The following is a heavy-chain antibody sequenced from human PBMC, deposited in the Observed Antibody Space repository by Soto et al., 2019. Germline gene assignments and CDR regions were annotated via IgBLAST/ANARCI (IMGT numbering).Heavy chain of an antibody. V-gene: IGHV4-59*01. Sequence: TETLTLTCTVPCDSISGYHWSWIRQSAGKGLEWIGYIYYSGSTNYNPSLKSRVTISVDTSKNQFSLKLSSVTAADTAVYYCARAGRYYDSSGYYYGLDYWGQGTLVTVS. CDR1: CDSISGYH. J-gene: IGHJ4*02. CDR2: IYYSGST. CDR3: ARAGRYYDSSGYYYGLDY. D-gene: IGHD3-22*01.